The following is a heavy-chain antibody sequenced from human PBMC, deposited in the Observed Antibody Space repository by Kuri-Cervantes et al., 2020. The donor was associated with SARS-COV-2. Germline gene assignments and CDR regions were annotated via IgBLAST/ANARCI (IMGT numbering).Heavy chain of an antibody. Sequence: SLKISCAASGFTFDDYAMHWVRQAPGKGLEWVSGISWNSGSIGYADSVKGRFTISRDNAKNSLYLQTNSLRAEDTALYYCAKDSDGHFDYWGQGTLVTVSS. D-gene: IGHD5-24*01. CDR2: ISWNSGSI. J-gene: IGHJ4*02. CDR3: AKDSDGHFDY. V-gene: IGHV3-9*01. CDR1: GFTFDDYA.